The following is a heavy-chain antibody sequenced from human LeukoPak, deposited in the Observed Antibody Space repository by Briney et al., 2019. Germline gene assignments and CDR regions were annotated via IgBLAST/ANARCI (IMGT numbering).Heavy chain of an antibody. V-gene: IGHV3-48*01. D-gene: IGHD5-18*01. Sequence: GGSLRLSCAASGFTFSSYSMNWVRQAPGKGLEWVSYISSSSSTIYYADSVKGRFTISRDNAKNSLYLQMNSLRAEDTAVYYCARVRGYSYESAGFDYWGQGTLVTVSS. J-gene: IGHJ4*02. CDR3: ARVRGYSYESAGFDY. CDR2: ISSSSSTI. CDR1: GFTFSSYS.